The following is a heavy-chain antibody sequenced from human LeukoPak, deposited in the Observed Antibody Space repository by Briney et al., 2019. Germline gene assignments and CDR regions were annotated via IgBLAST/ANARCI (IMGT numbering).Heavy chain of an antibody. CDR3: ARYGIKGCSTTNCYTSYFYYGMDV. V-gene: IGHV5-51*01. D-gene: IGHD2-2*02. Sequence: GESLKISCKGSGYSFMDYWIGWVRQMPGKGPDWMGFIFPHDSNTKYSPSFQGQVTISVDKSISTAYVQWSSLKASDTAMYCCARYGIKGCSTTNCYTSYFYYGMDVWGQGTTVTVSS. CDR1: GYSFMDYW. CDR2: IFPHDSNT. J-gene: IGHJ6*02.